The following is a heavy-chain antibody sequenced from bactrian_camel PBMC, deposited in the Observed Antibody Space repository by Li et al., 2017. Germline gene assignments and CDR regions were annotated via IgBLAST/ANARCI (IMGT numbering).Heavy chain of an antibody. Sequence: VQLVESGGGLVQPGGSLRLSCAASGFTFSGYDMSWVRQAPGKGLEWVSTIRKGGSLTYYADSVKGRFTISRDDTKNTVSLQMNEPEPEDTAVYYCVRDSWYGFDFWGQGTQVTVS. V-gene: IGHV3S40*01. CDR2: IRKGGSLT. CDR1: GFTFSGYD. J-gene: IGHJ4*01. D-gene: IGHD6*01. CDR3: VRDSWYGFDF.